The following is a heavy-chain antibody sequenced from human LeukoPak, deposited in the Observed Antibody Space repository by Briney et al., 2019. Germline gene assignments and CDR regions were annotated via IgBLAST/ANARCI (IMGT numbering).Heavy chain of an antibody. J-gene: IGHJ4*02. CDR2: INQSGST. CDR3: ARGNPWDY. V-gene: IGHV4-34*01. CDR1: GGSFSGYY. Sequence: SETLSLTCAVYGGSFSGYYWSWIRQPPGKGLEWIGEINQSGSTNYNPSLKSRVTISVDTSKNQFSLKLSSVTAADTAVYYCARGNPWDYWGQGTLVTVSS.